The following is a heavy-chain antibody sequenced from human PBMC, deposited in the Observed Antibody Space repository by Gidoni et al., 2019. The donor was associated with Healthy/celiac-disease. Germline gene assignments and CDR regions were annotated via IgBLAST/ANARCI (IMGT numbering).Heavy chain of an antibody. D-gene: IGHD4-17*01. CDR3: AATSFYGEVDY. CDR2: INHSGST. J-gene: IGHJ4*02. Sequence: QVQLQQWGAGLLKPSETLSLTCAVYGGSFSGYYWSWIRQPPGKGLEWIGEINHSGSTNYNPSLKSRVTISVDTSKNQFSLKLSSVTAADTAVYYCAATSFYGEVDYWGQGTLVTVSS. V-gene: IGHV4-34*01. CDR1: GGSFSGYY.